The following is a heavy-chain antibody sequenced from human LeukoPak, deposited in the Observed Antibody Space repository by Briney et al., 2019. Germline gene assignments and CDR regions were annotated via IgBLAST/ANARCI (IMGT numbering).Heavy chain of an antibody. V-gene: IGHV5-51*01. J-gene: IGHJ4*02. D-gene: IGHD5-18*01. CDR3: ARLQGYSTEYYFDY. CDR2: IYPGDSDT. Sequence: GESLKISCKASGYSFTNYWIGWVRQMPGKGLEWIGIIYPGDSDTRYSPSFQGQVTISDDQSITTAYLQWSSLKAADTAMYYRARLQGYSTEYYFDYWGQGTLVTVSS. CDR1: GYSFTNYW.